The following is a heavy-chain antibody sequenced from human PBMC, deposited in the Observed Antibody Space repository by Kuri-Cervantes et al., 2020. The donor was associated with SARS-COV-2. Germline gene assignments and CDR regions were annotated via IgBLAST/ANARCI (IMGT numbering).Heavy chain of an antibody. CDR3: ARHALSSSVRGGGEYYYYYGMDV. Sequence: ESLKISCAVYGGSFSGYYWSWIRQPPGKGLEWIGEINHSGSTNYNPSLKSRVTISVDTSKNQFSLKLSSVTAADTAVYYCARHALSSSVRGGGEYYYYYGMDVWGQGTTVTISS. V-gene: IGHV4-34*01. CDR2: INHSGST. CDR1: GGSFSGYY. D-gene: IGHD3-10*01. J-gene: IGHJ6*02.